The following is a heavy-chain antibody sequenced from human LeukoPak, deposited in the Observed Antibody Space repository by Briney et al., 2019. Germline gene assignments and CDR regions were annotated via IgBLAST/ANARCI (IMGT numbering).Heavy chain of an antibody. CDR3: ARTIVAYYYYYYMDV. D-gene: IGHD4/OR15-4a*01. J-gene: IGHJ6*03. Sequence: SETLSLTCTVSGGSISSSSYYWGWIRQPPGKGLEWIGSIYYSGSTYYNPSLKSRVTISVDTSKNQFSLKLSSVTAADTAVYYSARTIVAYYYYYYMDVWGKGTTVTVSS. V-gene: IGHV4-39*01. CDR2: IYYSGST. CDR1: GGSISSSSYY.